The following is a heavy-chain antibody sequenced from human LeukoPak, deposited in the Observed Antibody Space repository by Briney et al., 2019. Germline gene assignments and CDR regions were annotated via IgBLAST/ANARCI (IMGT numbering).Heavy chain of an antibody. CDR3: TTAADYYDSSGYGPDAFDI. D-gene: IGHD3-22*01. Sequence: PGGSLRLSCAASGFSVSSNYMSWVRQAPGKGLEWVSALYSGGNTHYADSVKGRFTISRDNSKNTLYLQMNSLRAEDTAVYYCTTAADYYDSSGYGPDAFDIWGQGTMVTVSS. J-gene: IGHJ3*02. CDR1: GFSVSSNY. V-gene: IGHV3-53*01. CDR2: LYSGGNT.